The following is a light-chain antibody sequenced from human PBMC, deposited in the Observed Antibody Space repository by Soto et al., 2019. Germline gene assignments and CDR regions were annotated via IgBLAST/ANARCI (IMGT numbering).Light chain of an antibody. CDR2: DAS. J-gene: IGKJ4*01. V-gene: IGKV3-11*01. CDR3: QQRSNWPPLT. CDR1: QSVSSD. Sequence: EILLTQSPATLSLSPGERATLACRASQSVSSDLAWYQQKPGQAPRLLIYDASNRATGIPARFSGSGSGTDFTLTISSLEPEDFAVYYCQQRSNWPPLTFGGGTKVDIK.